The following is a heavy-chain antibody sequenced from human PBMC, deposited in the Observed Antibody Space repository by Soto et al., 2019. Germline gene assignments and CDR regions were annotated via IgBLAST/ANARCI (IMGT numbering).Heavy chain of an antibody. D-gene: IGHD5-18*01. CDR1: GGSISSYY. Sequence: PSVTLFLTCTVSGGSISSYYWSWLRQPPGKGLEWIGYIYYSGSTNYNPSLKSRVTISVATSKNQFSLKLSSVTAADTAVYYCARRYGSCFDFWGQETLGTVS. CDR3: ARRYGSCFDF. J-gene: IGHJ4*02. CDR2: IYYSGST. V-gene: IGHV4-59*08.